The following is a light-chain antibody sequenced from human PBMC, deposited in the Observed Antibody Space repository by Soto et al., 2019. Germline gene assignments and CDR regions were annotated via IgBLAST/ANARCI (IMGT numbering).Light chain of an antibody. CDR3: QTWGTGEV. CDR2: LNSDGSH. CDR1: SGHSSYA. V-gene: IGLV4-69*01. J-gene: IGLJ2*01. Sequence: QSVLTQSPSASASLGASVKLTCTLSSGHSSYAIAWHQQQPEKGPQYLMKLNSDGSHSKGDGIPDRFSGSSSGAERYLTISDLQSEDEADYYCQTWGTGEVFGGGTKLTVL.